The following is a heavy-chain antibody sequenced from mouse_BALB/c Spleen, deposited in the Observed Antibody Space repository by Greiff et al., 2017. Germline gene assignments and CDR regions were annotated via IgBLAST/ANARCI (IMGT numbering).Heavy chain of an antibody. Sequence: EVKLVESGGGLVKPGGSLKLSCAASGFTFSSYAMSWVRQTPEKRLEWVASISSGGSTYYPDSVKGRFTISRDNARNILYLQMSSLRSEDTAMYYCARERNYYGYFDYWGQGTTLTVSS. J-gene: IGHJ2*01. D-gene: IGHD1-1*01. CDR2: ISSGGST. V-gene: IGHV5-6-5*01. CDR3: ARERNYYGYFDY. CDR1: GFTFSSYA.